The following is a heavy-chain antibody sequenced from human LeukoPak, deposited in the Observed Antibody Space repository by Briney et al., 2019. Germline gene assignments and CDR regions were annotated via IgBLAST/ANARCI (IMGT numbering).Heavy chain of an antibody. D-gene: IGHD1-1*01. CDR2: ISASGGST. V-gene: IGHV3-23*01. CDR1: GFIFSTYA. J-gene: IGHJ4*02. Sequence: GGSLRLSCAASGFIFSTYAVSWVRQAPGTGLEWVSGISASGGSTYHADSVKGGFTISRDNSKNTLYLQMHSLTADDTAVYFCAKAIGTVARYYFDDWGQGTLVTVSS. CDR3: AKAIGTVARYYFDD.